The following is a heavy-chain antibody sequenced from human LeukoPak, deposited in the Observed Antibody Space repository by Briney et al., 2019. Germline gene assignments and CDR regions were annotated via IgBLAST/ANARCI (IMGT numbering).Heavy chain of an antibody. CDR3: ARVSGSWGSDAFDI. J-gene: IGHJ3*02. CDR1: GGSISSYY. Sequence: SETLSLTCTVSGGSISSYYWSWIRQPAGKGLEWIGRIYTSGSTNYNPSLKSRVTMSVDTSKNQFSLRLSSVTAADTAVYYCARVSGSWGSDAFDIWGQGTMVTVSS. V-gene: IGHV4-4*07. D-gene: IGHD1-26*01. CDR2: IYTSGST.